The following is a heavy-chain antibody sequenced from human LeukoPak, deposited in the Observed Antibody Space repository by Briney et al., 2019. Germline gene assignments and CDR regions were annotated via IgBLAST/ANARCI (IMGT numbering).Heavy chain of an antibody. J-gene: IGHJ4*02. CDR3: ARDSDIYYFDY. D-gene: IGHD2-15*01. V-gene: IGHV3-21*01. Sequence: PGGSLRLSCAASGFTFSSYSMNWVRQAPGKGLQWVSSISSSSSYIYYADSVKGRFTISRDNAKNSLYLQMNSLRAEDTAVYYCARDSDIYYFDYWGQGTLVTVSS. CDR1: GFTFSSYS. CDR2: ISSSSSYI.